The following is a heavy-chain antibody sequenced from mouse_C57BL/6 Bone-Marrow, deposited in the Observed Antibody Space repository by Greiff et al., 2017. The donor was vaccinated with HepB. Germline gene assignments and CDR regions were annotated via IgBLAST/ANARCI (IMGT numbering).Heavy chain of an antibody. CDR1: GFTFCSYA. Sequence: EVKLVESGGGLVKPGGSLKLSCAASGFTFCSYAMSWVRQTPEKRLEWVATISDGGSYTYYPDNVKGRFTISRDNAKNNLYLQMSHLKSEDTAMYYCARGYGSPFDYWGQGTTLTVSS. D-gene: IGHD1-1*01. J-gene: IGHJ2*01. CDR3: ARGYGSPFDY. V-gene: IGHV5-4*03. CDR2: ISDGGSYT.